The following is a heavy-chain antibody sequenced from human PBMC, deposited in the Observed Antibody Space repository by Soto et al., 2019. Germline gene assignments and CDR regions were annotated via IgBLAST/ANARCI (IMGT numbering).Heavy chain of an antibody. CDR1: GGSFSGYY. CDR2: INHSGST. V-gene: IGHV4-34*01. Sequence: SETLSLTCAVYGGSFSGYYWSWIRQPPGKGLEWIGEINHSGSTNYNPSLKSRVTISVDTSKNQFSLKLSSVTAADTAVYYCARDPKHGDYDGGDYWGQGTLVTVSS. D-gene: IGHD4-17*01. J-gene: IGHJ4*02. CDR3: ARDPKHGDYDGGDY.